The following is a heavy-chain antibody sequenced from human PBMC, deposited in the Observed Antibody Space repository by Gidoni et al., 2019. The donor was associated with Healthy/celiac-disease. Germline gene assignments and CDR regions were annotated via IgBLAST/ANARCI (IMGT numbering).Heavy chain of an antibody. CDR3: ASGDYIDYQPQADY. D-gene: IGHD3-9*01. CDR1: GVTFTSYA. Sequence: QVQLVQSGAEVKKPCSSVKVSCKASGVTFTSYAISWVRQAPGQGLEWMGGIIPIFGTANYAQKFKGRVTITADESTSTADMELSSLRSEDTAVYYCASGDYIDYQPQADYWGQGTLVTVSS. CDR2: IIPIFGTA. J-gene: IGHJ4*02. V-gene: IGHV1-69*12.